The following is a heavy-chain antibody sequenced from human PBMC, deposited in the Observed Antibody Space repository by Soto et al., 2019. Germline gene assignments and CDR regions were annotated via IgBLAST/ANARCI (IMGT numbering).Heavy chain of an antibody. J-gene: IGHJ4*02. D-gene: IGHD3-10*01. CDR1: GFAFYGFA. CDR3: VKGYGSGTYYVEYFDY. CDR2: ISSNGGSI. V-gene: IGHV3-64D*06. Sequence: GGSLRLSCSASGFAFYGFAMHWVRQAPGKGLEYVAAISSNGGSIYYVDSVKGRFTISRDNSNSTLYLQMSSLRPEDTAVYYCVKGYGSGTYYVEYFDYWGQGTLVTVSS.